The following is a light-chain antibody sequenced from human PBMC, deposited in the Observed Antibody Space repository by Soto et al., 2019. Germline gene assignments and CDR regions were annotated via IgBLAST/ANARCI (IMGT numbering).Light chain of an antibody. CDR1: SRHSSYA. CDR2: LNSDGRH. CDR3: QTWGTGILV. Sequence: QPVLTQSPSASASLGASVKLTCTLSSRHSSYAIAWHQQQPEKGPRYLMKLNSDGRHTKGDGIPDRFSGSSSGTARYLTISSLQSEDYADYYCQTWGTGILVFGGETKLTVL. J-gene: IGLJ3*02. V-gene: IGLV4-69*01.